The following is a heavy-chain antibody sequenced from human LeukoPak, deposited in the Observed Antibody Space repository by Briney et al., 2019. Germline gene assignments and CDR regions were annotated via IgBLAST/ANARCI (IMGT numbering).Heavy chain of an antibody. D-gene: IGHD4-17*01. Sequence: GGSLRLSCAASGFTFSSYNMNWVRQAPGKGLEWVSSISSSSTYIYYADSVKGRFTISRDNAKNSLDLQMNSLKAEDTAVYYCARDNSWNGDYGGPYSDYWGQGTLVTVSS. V-gene: IGHV3-21*01. CDR1: GFTFSSYN. J-gene: IGHJ4*02. CDR2: ISSSSTYI. CDR3: ARDNSWNGDYGGPYSDY.